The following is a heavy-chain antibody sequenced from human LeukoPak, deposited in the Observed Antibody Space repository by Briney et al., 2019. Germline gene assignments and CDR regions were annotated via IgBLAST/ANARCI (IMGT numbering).Heavy chain of an antibody. CDR1: GFAFSSYG. D-gene: IGHD2/OR15-2a*01. Sequence: GGSLRLSCAASGFAFSSYGMHWVRQAPGKGLEWVAYIFHDGSNTYYADSVKGRFTTSRDNTKNTLYLQMNSLRPEDTAVYYCARDSIGGRGAFDIWGQGTMVTVSS. CDR3: ARDSIGGRGAFDI. J-gene: IGHJ3*02. CDR2: IFHDGSNT. V-gene: IGHV3-30*19.